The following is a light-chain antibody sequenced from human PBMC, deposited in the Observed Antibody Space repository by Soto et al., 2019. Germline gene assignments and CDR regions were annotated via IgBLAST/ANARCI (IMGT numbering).Light chain of an antibody. Sequence: DIQMTQSPSSVSASVGDRVTITCRARQDISRWLAWYQQKPGKAPNLLIYAASILQGGVPSRFSGSGSGTNFTRTISSLQSEDFAAYYCQQANSFPRTFGQGTKVEIK. CDR3: QQANSFPRT. J-gene: IGKJ1*01. V-gene: IGKV1-12*01. CDR2: AAS. CDR1: QDISRW.